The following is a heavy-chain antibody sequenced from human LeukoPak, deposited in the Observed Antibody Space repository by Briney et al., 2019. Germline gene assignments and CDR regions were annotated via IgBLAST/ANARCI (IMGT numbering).Heavy chain of an antibody. CDR3: ARPESAWSSHWYFEL. J-gene: IGHJ2*01. CDR2: ISTTGSYI. CDR1: GFTFSDYY. Sequence: AGGSLRLSCAASGFTFSDYYMSWIRQAPGKGLEWVSYISTTGSYINDADSVKGRFTISRDNAKNSLYLQLNSLRVEDTAVYYCARPESAWSSHWYFELWGRGTLVTVSS. V-gene: IGHV3-11*03. D-gene: IGHD6-19*01.